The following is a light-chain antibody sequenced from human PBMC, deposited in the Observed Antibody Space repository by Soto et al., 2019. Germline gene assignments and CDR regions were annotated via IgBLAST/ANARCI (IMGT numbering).Light chain of an antibody. J-gene: IGKJ1*01. CDR3: HHYNNCTWT. CDR2: GAS. Sequence: EIVLTQSPGTLSLSPGERATLSCRASQSVSSSYLAWYQQKPGQAPRLLIYGASTRATGMPGRFSGSGSGTEFTLTISSLQSKDFALEYCHHYNNCTWTCGQGTQVDIK. V-gene: IGKV3-20*01. CDR1: QSVSSSY.